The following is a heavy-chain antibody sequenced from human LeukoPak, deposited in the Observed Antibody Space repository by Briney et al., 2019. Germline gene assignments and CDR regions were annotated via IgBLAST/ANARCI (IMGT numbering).Heavy chain of an antibody. D-gene: IGHD5-12*01. J-gene: IGHJ4*02. V-gene: IGHV1-69*05. CDR1: GGTFSSYA. Sequence: SVKVSCKASGGTFSSYAISWGRQAPGQGLEWMGGIILIFGTANYAQKFQGRGTITTDESTSTAYMELSSLTSKATAVYYCARGQLPESSGYLSYFDYWGQGTLVTVSS. CDR2: IILIFGTA. CDR3: ARGQLPESSGYLSYFDY.